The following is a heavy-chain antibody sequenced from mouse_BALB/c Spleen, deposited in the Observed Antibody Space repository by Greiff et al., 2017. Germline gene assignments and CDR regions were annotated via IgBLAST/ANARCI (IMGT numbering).Heavy chain of an antibody. CDR2: ISSGGST. Sequence: EVKLMESGGGLVKPGGSLKLSCAASGFTFSSYAMSWVRQTPEKRLEWVASISSGGSTYYPDSVKGRFTISRDNARNILYLQMSSLRSADTAMYYCARFYGNYVGYWGQGTTLTVSS. CDR1: GFTFSSYA. J-gene: IGHJ2*01. V-gene: IGHV5-6-5*01. D-gene: IGHD2-1*01. CDR3: ARFYGNYVGY.